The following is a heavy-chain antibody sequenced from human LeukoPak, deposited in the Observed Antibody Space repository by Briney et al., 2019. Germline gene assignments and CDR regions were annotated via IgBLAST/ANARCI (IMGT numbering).Heavy chain of an antibody. V-gene: IGHV3-23*01. CDR2: ISGRGELT. J-gene: IGHJ5*01. Sequence: GGSLRLSCAASGFTFSSYWMSWVRQPPGKGLEWVASISGRGELTYYTDSVRGRFTISRDNSRSTLYLQMNFLRTDDTAVYYCVKDRPNYYGSEGHYYRQNGDSWGQGTLVTVSS. CDR1: GFTFSSYW. D-gene: IGHD3-22*01. CDR3: VKDRPNYYGSEGHYYRQNGDS.